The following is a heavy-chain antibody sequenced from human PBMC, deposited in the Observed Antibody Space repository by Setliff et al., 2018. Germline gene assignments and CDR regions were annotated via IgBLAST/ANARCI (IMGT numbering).Heavy chain of an antibody. D-gene: IGHD6-19*01. V-gene: IGHV4-61*08. J-gene: IGHJ4*02. CDR1: GGSISSGGFY. CDR2: VHFTGST. CDR3: ARKVEQWLTPHLDY. Sequence: PSETLSLTCSVSGGSISSGGFYWSWIRQPPGKGLEWIGYVHFTGSTNYNPSLKSRVTMSVDVSKSQFSLRLSSVTAADTAVYYCARKVEQWLTPHLDYWGQGALVTVSS.